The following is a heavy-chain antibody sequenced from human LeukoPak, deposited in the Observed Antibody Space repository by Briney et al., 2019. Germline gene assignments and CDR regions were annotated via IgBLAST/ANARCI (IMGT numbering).Heavy chain of an antibody. D-gene: IGHD3-10*01. Sequence: ASVKVSCKASGYTFTSYGISGVRQAPGQGLEWMGWISAYNGNTNYAQKLQGRVTMTTDTSTSTAYMELRSLRSDDTAVYYCARDRYYYGSGSYCWFDPWGQGTLVTVSS. V-gene: IGHV1-18*01. CDR1: GYTFTSYG. J-gene: IGHJ5*02. CDR3: ARDRYYYGSGSYCWFDP. CDR2: ISAYNGNT.